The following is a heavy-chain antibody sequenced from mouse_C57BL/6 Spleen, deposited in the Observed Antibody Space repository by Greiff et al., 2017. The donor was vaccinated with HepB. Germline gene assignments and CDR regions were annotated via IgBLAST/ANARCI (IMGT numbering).Heavy chain of an antibody. CDR2: IDPNSGGT. V-gene: IGHV1-72*01. CDR3: ARWAPAQATFDY. D-gene: IGHD3-2*02. J-gene: IGHJ2*01. CDR1: GYTFTSYW. Sequence: VQLQQSGADLVKPGASVKLSCKASGYTFTSYWMHWVKQRPGRGLEWIGRIDPNSGGTKYNEKFKSKATLTVDIPSSTAYMQLSSLTSEDSAVYYCARWAPAQATFDYWGQGTTLTVSS.